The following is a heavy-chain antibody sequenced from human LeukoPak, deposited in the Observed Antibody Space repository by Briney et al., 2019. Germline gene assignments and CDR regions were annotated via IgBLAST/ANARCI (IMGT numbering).Heavy chain of an antibody. Sequence: SETLSLTCAVYGGSFSGYYWSWIRQPPGKGLEWIGEINHSGSTNYNPSLKSRVSISVDTSKNQFSLKLSSVTAADTAVYYCARVGGYSSWGFDPWGQGTLVTVSS. J-gene: IGHJ5*02. CDR1: GGSFSGYY. CDR2: INHSGST. V-gene: IGHV4-34*01. D-gene: IGHD6-6*01. CDR3: ARVGGYSSWGFDP.